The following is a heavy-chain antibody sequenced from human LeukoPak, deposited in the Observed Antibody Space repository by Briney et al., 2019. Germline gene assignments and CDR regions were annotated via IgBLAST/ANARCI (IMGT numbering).Heavy chain of an antibody. CDR2: ISINGGST. J-gene: IGHJ4*02. CDR3: VRRSPRDCSTTSCYSSSWYFDY. V-gene: IGHV3-64D*06. D-gene: IGHD2-2*02. Sequence: GGSLRLSCSASGLTFSSYAMHWVRQTPGKGLEYVSAISINGGSTYYTDSVKGRFTISRDNAKNTLYLQMSSLRAEDTAVYYCVRRSPRDCSTTSCYSSSWYFDYWGQGTLVTVSS. CDR1: GLTFSSYA.